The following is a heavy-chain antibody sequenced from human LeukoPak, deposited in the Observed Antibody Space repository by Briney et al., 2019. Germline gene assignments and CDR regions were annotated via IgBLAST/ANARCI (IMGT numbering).Heavy chain of an antibody. Sequence: GASVKVSCKASGYTFTDYYLHWVRQAPGQGLEWMGWINPYNGDTNYAQKFQGRVTLTRDMSISTAYMDLSSLQSDDTAVYFCARNEGGANYYFDFWGRGTLVTVSS. CDR2: INPYNGDT. CDR3: ARNEGGANYYFDF. CDR1: GYTFTDYY. D-gene: IGHD1-1*01. J-gene: IGHJ4*02. V-gene: IGHV1-2*02.